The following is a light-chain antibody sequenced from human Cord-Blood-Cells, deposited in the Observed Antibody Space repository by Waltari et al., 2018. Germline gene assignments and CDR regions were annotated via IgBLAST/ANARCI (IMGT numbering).Light chain of an antibody. CDR1: QSISSY. J-gene: IGKJ2*03. V-gene: IGKV1-39*01. Sequence: DIQMTQSPSSLSASVGDRVTITCRASQSISSYLNWYQQKPGKAPKRLIYAASSLQSGVPSRFSGSGSGTDFTLTLISLQPEDFATYYCQQSYSTPYSDSQGTRLEIK. CDR2: AAS. CDR3: QQSYSTPYS.